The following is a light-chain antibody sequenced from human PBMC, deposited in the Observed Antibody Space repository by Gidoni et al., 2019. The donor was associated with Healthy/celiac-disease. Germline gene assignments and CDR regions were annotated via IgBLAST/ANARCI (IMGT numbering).Light chain of an antibody. Sequence: DIPMTKSPSTLSASVGDRVNITCRASQSISSWVAWDQQKAGKAPKLLIYDASSLESGVPSRCSGSGSGKEFIITISSLQHDDFATYYCQQYNSYSWTFGQGTKVEIK. CDR3: QQYNSYSWT. CDR2: DAS. V-gene: IGKV1-5*01. J-gene: IGKJ1*01. CDR1: QSISSW.